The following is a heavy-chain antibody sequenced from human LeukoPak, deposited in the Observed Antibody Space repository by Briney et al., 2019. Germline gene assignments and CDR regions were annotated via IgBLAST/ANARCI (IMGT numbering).Heavy chain of an antibody. V-gene: IGHV7-4-1*02. D-gene: IGHD3-9*01. CDR3: ARDSVLRYFDWLPDY. J-gene: IGHJ4*02. CDR1: GYTFTSYA. Sequence: ASVKVSCKASGYTFTSYAMNWVRQAPGQGLEWMGWINTNTGNPTYAQGFTGRFVFSLDTSVSTAYLQISSLKAEDTAVYYCARDSVLRYFDWLPDYWGQGTLVTVSS. CDR2: INTNTGNP.